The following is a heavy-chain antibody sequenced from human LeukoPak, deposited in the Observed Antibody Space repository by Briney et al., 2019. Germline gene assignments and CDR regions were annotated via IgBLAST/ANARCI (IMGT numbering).Heavy chain of an antibody. J-gene: IGHJ4*02. CDR1: GFTFSNHP. CDR2: ISPDGSST. D-gene: IGHD4-17*01. Sequence: GGSLRLSCAASGFTFSNHPMHWVRQAPGKGLESVSVISPDGSSTHYASSVKGRFTISRDNSKNTPHLQMGSLGAEDMAVYYCARESIGDYDYWGQGTLVTVSS. CDR3: ARESIGDYDY. V-gene: IGHV3-64*01.